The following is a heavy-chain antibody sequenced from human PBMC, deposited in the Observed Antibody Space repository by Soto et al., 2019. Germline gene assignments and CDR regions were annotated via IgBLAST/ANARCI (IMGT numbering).Heavy chain of an antibody. CDR1: GFTISNYG. D-gene: IGHD1-26*01. V-gene: IGHV3-23*01. J-gene: IGHJ6*02. CDR2: LSGGRGDV. CDR3: PKCKGRLSNKWYYGMDV. Sequence: EVLLLESGGGLVQPGGSLRLSCVASGFTISNYGFTWVRQVPGKCLEWVSLSGGRGDVEYAETVKGRFTFSRDTPKDTVFLDMDGLRVDDTAVYFCPKCKGRLSNKWYYGMDVWGQGTRVTVS.